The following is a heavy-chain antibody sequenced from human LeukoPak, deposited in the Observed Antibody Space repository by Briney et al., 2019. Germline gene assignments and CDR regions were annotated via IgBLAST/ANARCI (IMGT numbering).Heavy chain of an antibody. CDR1: GDTLTELS. CDR3: ATGYCSGGSCYPPDY. J-gene: IGHJ4*02. CDR2: FDPEDGET. D-gene: IGHD2-15*01. V-gene: IGHV1-24*01. Sequence: ASVKVSCKVSGDTLTELSMHWVRQAPGKGLEWMGGFDPEDGETIYAQKFQGRVTMTEDTSTDTAYMELSSLRSEDTAVYYCATGYCSGGSCYPPDYWGQGTLVTVSS.